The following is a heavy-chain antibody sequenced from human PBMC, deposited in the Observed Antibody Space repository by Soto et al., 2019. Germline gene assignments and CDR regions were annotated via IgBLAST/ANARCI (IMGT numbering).Heavy chain of an antibody. D-gene: IGHD3-16*01. CDR1: GYTFSSYA. Sequence: GASVKVSCKVSGYTFSSYAMHWVRQAPGQRLEWMGWINAGYGNTKSSQKFQDRVTISRDTSASTAYMELSSLTFDDTAVYYCARGDDLDYYYAMDVWGQGTTVTVSS. CDR2: INAGYGNT. J-gene: IGHJ6*02. V-gene: IGHV1-3*01. CDR3: ARGDDLDYYYAMDV.